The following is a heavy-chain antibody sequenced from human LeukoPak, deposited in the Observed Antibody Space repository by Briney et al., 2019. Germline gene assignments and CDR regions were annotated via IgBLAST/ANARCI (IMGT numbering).Heavy chain of an antibody. V-gene: IGHV3-48*03. CDR2: ISSSGNTI. CDR1: GFTFSSYE. Sequence: GGSLILSCAASGFTFSSYEMNWVRQAPGKGLEWVSYISSSGNTIYYADSVKVRFTISRDNAKNSLYLQMNSLRAEDTAVYYCARHDYGDYELDYWGQGTLVTVSS. D-gene: IGHD4-17*01. CDR3: ARHDYGDYELDY. J-gene: IGHJ4*02.